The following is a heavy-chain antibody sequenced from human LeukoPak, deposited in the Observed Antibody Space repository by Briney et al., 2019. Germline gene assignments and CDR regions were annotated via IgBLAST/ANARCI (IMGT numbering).Heavy chain of an antibody. J-gene: IGHJ4*02. CDR3: ARRVAAAGYYFDY. CDR2: ISGSSSYT. D-gene: IGHD6-13*01. Sequence: GGSLRLSCAASGFTFSDHYMSWVRQAPGKGVEGVSYISGSSSYTTYADSVKGRFTIYRDNDKNSLYLQMNSLRAEDTAVYYCARRVAAAGYYFDYWGQGTLVTVSS. CDR1: GFTFSDHY. V-gene: IGHV3-11*06.